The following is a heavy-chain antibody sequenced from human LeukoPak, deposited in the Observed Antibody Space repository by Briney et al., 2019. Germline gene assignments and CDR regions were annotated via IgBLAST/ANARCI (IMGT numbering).Heavy chain of an antibody. V-gene: IGHV4-39*01. D-gene: IGHD5-12*01. CDR2: IYDSGST. CDR3: ARHLATSIDP. CDR1: GGSIRSSYYY. J-gene: IGHJ5*02. Sequence: PSETLSLTCTVSGGSIRSSYYYWGWIRQPPGKGLEWIGSIYDSGSTYYNPSLKSRVTISVDTSKNQFSLKLNSVTAADTAVYYCARHLATSIDPWGQGTLVTVSS.